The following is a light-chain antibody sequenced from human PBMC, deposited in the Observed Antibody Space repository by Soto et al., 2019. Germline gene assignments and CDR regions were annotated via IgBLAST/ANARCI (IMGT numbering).Light chain of an antibody. CDR1: SSDVGAYNY. CDR3: SSYTSSRTLV. Sequence: QSVLTQPASVSGSPGQSITISCTGTSSDVGAYNYVSWYQQHPGKAPKLMIYEVSNRPSGVSHRFSGSKSDNTASLTISGLQTDDEAHYYCSSYTSSRTLVFGTGTKVTVL. CDR2: EVS. V-gene: IGLV2-14*01. J-gene: IGLJ1*01.